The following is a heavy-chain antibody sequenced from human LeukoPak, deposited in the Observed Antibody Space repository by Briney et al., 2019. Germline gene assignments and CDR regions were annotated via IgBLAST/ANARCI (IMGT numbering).Heavy chain of an antibody. V-gene: IGHV1-18*01. CDR3: ARETGLWLVTGGFDY. D-gene: IGHD6-19*01. CDR1: GYTFTSYG. Sequence: GASVKVSCKASGYTFTSYGISWVRQAPGQGLEWMRWISAYNGNANYAQKLQGRVTMTTDTSTSTAYMELRSLSSDDTAVYYCARETGLWLVTGGFDYWGQGTLVTVSS. J-gene: IGHJ4*02. CDR2: ISAYNGNA.